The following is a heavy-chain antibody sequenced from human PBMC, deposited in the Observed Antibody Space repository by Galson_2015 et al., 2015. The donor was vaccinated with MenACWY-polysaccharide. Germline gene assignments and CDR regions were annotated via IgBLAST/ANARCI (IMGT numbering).Heavy chain of an antibody. V-gene: IGHV3-23*01. CDR2: ISGNGGST. Sequence: SLRLSCAASGFTFSSYAMSWVRQAPGKGLEWVSAISGNGGSTYYADSVKGRFTISRDNSKNTLYLQMNSLRAEDTAVYYCAKDHYYDSSGYYHWGQGTLVTVSS. CDR3: AKDHYYDSSGYYH. D-gene: IGHD3-22*01. J-gene: IGHJ5*02. CDR1: GFTFSSYA.